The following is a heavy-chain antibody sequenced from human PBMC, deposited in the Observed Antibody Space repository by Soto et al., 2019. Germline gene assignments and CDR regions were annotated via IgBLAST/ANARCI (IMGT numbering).Heavy chain of an antibody. V-gene: IGHV4-38-2*01. Sequence: LSXTCDVSGYSISSGYYWGWIRQPPGKGLELVASIYQSGITYYNPSLNSRVTISLDTSKNQFSLNLSSVTAADTAVYYCARISGLPVTRGVPIMFDYWGQGVLVTVSS. CDR2: IYQSGIT. CDR1: GYSISSGYY. CDR3: ARISGLPVTRGVPIMFDY. J-gene: IGHJ4*02. D-gene: IGHD3-10*01.